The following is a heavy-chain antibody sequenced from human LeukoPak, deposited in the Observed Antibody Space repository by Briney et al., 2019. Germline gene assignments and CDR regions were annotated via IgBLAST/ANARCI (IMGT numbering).Heavy chain of an antibody. J-gene: IGHJ5*02. CDR3: ARGLRIAAAGSS. CDR1: GFIFSSYW. D-gene: IGHD6-13*01. V-gene: IGHV3-7*01. CDR2: IKQDGSEK. Sequence: GGSLRLSCAASGFIFSSYWMSWVRQAPGKGLEWVANIKQDGSEKYYVDSVKGRFTISRDNAKNSLYLQMNSLRAEDTAVYYCARGLRIAAAGSSWGQGTLVTVTS.